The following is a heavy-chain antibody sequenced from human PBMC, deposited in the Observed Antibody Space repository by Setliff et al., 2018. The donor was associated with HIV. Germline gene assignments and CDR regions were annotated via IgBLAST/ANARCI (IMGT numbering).Heavy chain of an antibody. CDR3: ARAPRLTMIRGVFDY. Sequence: SVKVSCKISGYTLTELSIHWVRQAPGKGLEWMGGIIPFTGTTNYAQKFQGRVTITTDESRSIVYMEVSSLRSEDTAVYYCARAPRLTMIRGVFDYWGQGTLVTVSS. CDR1: GYTLTELS. V-gene: IGHV1-69*05. D-gene: IGHD3-10*01. CDR2: IIPFTGTT. J-gene: IGHJ4*02.